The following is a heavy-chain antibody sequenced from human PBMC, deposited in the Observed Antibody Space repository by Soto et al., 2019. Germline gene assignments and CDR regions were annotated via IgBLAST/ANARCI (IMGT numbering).Heavy chain of an antibody. J-gene: IGHJ6*02. Sequence: SETLSLTCTVSGVSISSSSYYWVLIRQPPGKGLEWIGSIYYSGYTYYNPSLKSRVTISVDTSKNQFSLKLSSVTAADTAVYYCARHNGPLYVGYYYDMDVWGQGTTVT. CDR2: IYYSGYT. CDR3: ARHNGPLYVGYYYDMDV. CDR1: GVSISSSSYY. V-gene: IGHV4-39*01. D-gene: IGHD3-16*01.